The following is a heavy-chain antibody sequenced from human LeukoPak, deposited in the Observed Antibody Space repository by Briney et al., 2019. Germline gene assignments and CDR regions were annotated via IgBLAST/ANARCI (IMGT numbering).Heavy chain of an antibody. CDR3: AKDLVTTYGPDTFDI. CDR1: GFTFSSYA. J-gene: IGHJ3*02. Sequence: GGSLRLSCAASGFTFSSYAMSWVRQAPGKGLEWVTAISGSGGSTYYSDSVKGRFTISRDNSKNTLYLQMNSLRAEDTAVYYCAKDLVTTYGPDTFDIWGQGTMVTVSS. CDR2: ISGSGGST. V-gene: IGHV3-23*01. D-gene: IGHD6-6*01.